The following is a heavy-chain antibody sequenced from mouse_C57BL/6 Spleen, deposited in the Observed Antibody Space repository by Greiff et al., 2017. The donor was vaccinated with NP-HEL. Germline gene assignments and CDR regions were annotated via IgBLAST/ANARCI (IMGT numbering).Heavy chain of an antibody. CDR2: IYPGDGDT. Sequence: QVQLQQSGAELVKPGASVKISCKASGYAFSSYWMNWVKQRPGKGLEWIGQIYPGDGDTNYNGKFKGKATLTADTSSSTAYMQLSSLTSEDSAVYFCARRREGGLLHVWGTGTTVTVAS. D-gene: IGHD2-3*01. V-gene: IGHV1-80*01. CDR1: GYAFSSYW. J-gene: IGHJ1*03. CDR3: ARRREGGLLHV.